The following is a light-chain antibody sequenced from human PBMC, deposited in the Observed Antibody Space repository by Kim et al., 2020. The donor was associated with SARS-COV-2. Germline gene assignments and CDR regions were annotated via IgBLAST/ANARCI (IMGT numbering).Light chain of an antibody. CDR2: GAS. CDR1: QSVSSD. J-gene: IGKJ4*01. V-gene: IGKV3-15*01. CDR3: QQYNNWPPLT. Sequence: PGESATPSSRASQSVSSDLACYQQKPGQAPRLLIYGASTRATGIPARFSGSGSGTEFTLTISSLQSEDFAVYYCQQYNNWPPLTFGGGTKVDIK.